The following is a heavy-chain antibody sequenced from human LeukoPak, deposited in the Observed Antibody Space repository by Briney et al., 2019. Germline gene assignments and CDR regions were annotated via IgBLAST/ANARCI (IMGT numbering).Heavy chain of an antibody. CDR2: ISSSSSYI. Sequence: GGSLRLSCAASGFTFSSYSMNWVRQAPGKGLEWVSSISSSSSYIYYADSVRGRFTISRDNAKNSLYLQMNSLRAEDTAVYYCARESSTSYAFDYWGQGTLVTVSS. CDR3: ARESSTSYAFDY. J-gene: IGHJ4*02. D-gene: IGHD2-2*01. V-gene: IGHV3-21*01. CDR1: GFTFSSYS.